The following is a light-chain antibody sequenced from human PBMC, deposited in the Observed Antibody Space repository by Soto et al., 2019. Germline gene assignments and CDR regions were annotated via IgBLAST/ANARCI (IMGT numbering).Light chain of an antibody. CDR2: GAS. Sequence: EIVMTQSPSTVSVSPGGRATLSCRASQSISDTLAWYQQKPGQAPRLLIYGASTRAAATPARFSGSGAGTNFSLTISSLQSEDFAVYYCQQHDKLPPAFGQGTKVDIK. V-gene: IGKV3-15*01. CDR1: QSISDT. CDR3: QQHDKLPPA. J-gene: IGKJ1*01.